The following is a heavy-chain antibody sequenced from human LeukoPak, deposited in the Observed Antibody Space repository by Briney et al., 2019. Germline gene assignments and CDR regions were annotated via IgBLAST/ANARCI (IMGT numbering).Heavy chain of an antibody. CDR3: ARDLLPNWGSGWYFDL. J-gene: IGHJ2*01. Sequence: ASVKVSCKASGYTFTGYYMHWVRQAPGQGLEWMGWINPNSGGTNYAQKFQGRVTMTRDTSISTAYMELSRLRSDDTAVYYCARDLLPNWGSGWYFDLWGRGTLVTVSS. V-gene: IGHV1-2*02. CDR2: INPNSGGT. CDR1: GYTFTGYY. D-gene: IGHD7-27*01.